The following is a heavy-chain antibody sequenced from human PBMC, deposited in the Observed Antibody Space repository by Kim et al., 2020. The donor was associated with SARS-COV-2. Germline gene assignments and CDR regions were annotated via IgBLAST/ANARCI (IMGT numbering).Heavy chain of an antibody. CDR2: MTQSGSP. CDR1: GGSFSGYS. Sequence: SETLSLTCGVGGGSFSGYSWSWLRQPPGKGLEWVGEMTQSGSPIYSPSLKSRVTISVDTSNNHFSLNVTAVTAADTALYYCARGRSAYFDGRARRLHYYFDLWGQGTLVTVAS. D-gene: IGHD6-6*01. CDR3: ARGRSAYFDGRARRLHYYFDL. V-gene: IGHV4-34*01. J-gene: IGHJ4*02.